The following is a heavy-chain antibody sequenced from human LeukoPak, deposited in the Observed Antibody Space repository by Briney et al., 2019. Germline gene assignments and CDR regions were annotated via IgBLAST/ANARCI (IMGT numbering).Heavy chain of an antibody. CDR3: ASEVRESAWFYFDF. Sequence: GGSLRLSCAASGFTFRTYAMSWVRQAPGKGLEWVSSIRSSGETTYYADSVKGRFTISRDNSRNTVFLQMNGLPAEDTAVYYCASEVRESAWFYFDFWGQGTLATVSS. CDR2: IRSSGETT. CDR1: GFTFRTYA. D-gene: IGHD3-10*01. J-gene: IGHJ4*02. V-gene: IGHV3-23*01.